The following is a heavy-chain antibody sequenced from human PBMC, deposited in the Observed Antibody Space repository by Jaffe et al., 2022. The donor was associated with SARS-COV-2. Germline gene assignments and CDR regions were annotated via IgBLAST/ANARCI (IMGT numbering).Heavy chain of an antibody. V-gene: IGHV4-34*01. CDR1: GGSFSGYY. J-gene: IGHJ4*02. CDR3: ARQPYYYDSSGYNKTPKPTFFDY. CDR2: INHSGST. D-gene: IGHD3-22*01. Sequence: QVQLQQWGAGLLKPSETLSLTCAVYGGSFSGYYWSWIRQPPGKGLEWIGEINHSGSTNYNPSLKSRVTISVDTSKNQFSLKLSSVTAADTAVYYCARQPYYYDSSGYNKTPKPTFFDYWGQGTLVTVSS.